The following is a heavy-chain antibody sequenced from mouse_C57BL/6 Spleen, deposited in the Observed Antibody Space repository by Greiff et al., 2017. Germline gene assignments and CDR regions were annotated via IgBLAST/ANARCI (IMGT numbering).Heavy chain of an antibody. Sequence: QVQLQQPGAELVKPGASVKLSCKASGYTFTSYWMHWVKQRPGQGLEWIGMIHPNSGSTNYNEKFKSKATLTVDKSSSPAYMQLSCLTSEDSAVYYCARLDGSNLDYWGQGTTLTVSS. CDR3: ARLDGSNLDY. V-gene: IGHV1-64*01. J-gene: IGHJ2*01. CDR2: IHPNSGST. CDR1: GYTFTSYW. D-gene: IGHD1-1*01.